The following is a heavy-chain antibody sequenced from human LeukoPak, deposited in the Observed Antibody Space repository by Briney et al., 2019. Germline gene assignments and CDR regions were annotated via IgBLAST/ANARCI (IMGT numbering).Heavy chain of an antibody. Sequence: PGGSLRLSCAASGFTFGSYGMHWVRQAPGKGLEWVAVISYDGSNKYYADSVEGRFTISRDNSKNTLYLQMNSLRAEDTAVYYCAKVSRWFGELLYENAFDIWGQGTMVTVSS. CDR1: GFTFGSYG. D-gene: IGHD3-10*01. J-gene: IGHJ3*02. V-gene: IGHV3-30*18. CDR2: ISYDGSNK. CDR3: AKVSRWFGELLYENAFDI.